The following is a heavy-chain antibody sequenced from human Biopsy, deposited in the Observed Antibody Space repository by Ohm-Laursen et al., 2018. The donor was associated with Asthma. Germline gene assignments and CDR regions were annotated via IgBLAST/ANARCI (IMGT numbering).Heavy chain of an antibody. Sequence: SLRLSCTASGFTFSNYVMSWVRQAPGKGLDWVASITGSGSFKYYADSVKGRFTISRDNSGNTLYLQMNSLTAEDTAVYHCAKDYRAYYGSFSKYMLPVPSGDWGQGTVVIVSA. CDR2: ITGSGSFK. V-gene: IGHV3-23*01. CDR3: AKDYRAYYGSFSKYMLPVPSGD. D-gene: IGHD2-21*01. J-gene: IGHJ4*02. CDR1: GFTFSNYV.